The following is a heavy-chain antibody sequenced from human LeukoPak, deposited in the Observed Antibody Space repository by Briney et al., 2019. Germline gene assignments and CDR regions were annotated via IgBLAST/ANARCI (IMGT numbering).Heavy chain of an antibody. CDR2: ISAYNGNT. Sequence: ASVKVSCKASGYTFTSYGISWVRQAPGQGLEWMGWISAYNGNTNYAQKLQGRVTMTRDTSISTAYMELSSLRSEDTAVYYCAREEACSGGSCYSGNFDYWGQGTLVTVSS. D-gene: IGHD2-15*01. CDR1: GYTFTSYG. V-gene: IGHV1-18*01. CDR3: AREEACSGGSCYSGNFDY. J-gene: IGHJ4*02.